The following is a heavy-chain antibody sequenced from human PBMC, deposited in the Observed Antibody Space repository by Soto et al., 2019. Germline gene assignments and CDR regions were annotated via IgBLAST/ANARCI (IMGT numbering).Heavy chain of an antibody. CDR3: AKAHVMAVAGSTFDY. Sequence: SETLSLTCTVSGYSISSGSYWGWIRQPPGKGPEWIASIYHGGTTFYNPSLKSRVTVSVDKSNNQFSLKLRSVTTADTAVYYCAKAHVMAVAGSTFDYWGHGTLVTVSS. D-gene: IGHD6-19*01. CDR2: IYHGGTT. J-gene: IGHJ4*01. V-gene: IGHV4-38-2*02. CDR1: GYSISSGSY.